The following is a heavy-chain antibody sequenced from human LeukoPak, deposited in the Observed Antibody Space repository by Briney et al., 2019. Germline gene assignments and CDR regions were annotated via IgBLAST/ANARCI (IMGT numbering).Heavy chain of an antibody. V-gene: IGHV4-61*01. CDR1: GASVSSGSYY. Sequence: PSETLSLTCTVSGASVSSGSYYWSWIRQPPGKGLEWIGYIYYTGSTNYNPSLKSRVSIPIDTSKSQFSLKLNSVTAADTAVYYCAREEWYGSGSYYQRAFDIWGQGTMVTVSS. J-gene: IGHJ3*02. CDR3: AREEWYGSGSYYQRAFDI. CDR2: IYYTGST. D-gene: IGHD3-10*01.